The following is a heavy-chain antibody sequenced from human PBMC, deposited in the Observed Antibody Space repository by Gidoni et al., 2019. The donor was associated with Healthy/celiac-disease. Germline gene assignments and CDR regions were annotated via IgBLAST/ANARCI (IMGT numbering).Heavy chain of an antibody. CDR3: ARRRGGLWFGEFPLDY. Sequence: QLPLQESGPGLVKPSEPLSLTCTFSGGSISSSSYYWGWIRQPPGKGLEWIGSIYYSGSTYYNPSLKSRVTRSVDTSKNQFSLKLSAVTAADTAVYYCARRRGGLWFGEFPLDYWGQGTLVTVSS. J-gene: IGHJ4*02. D-gene: IGHD3-10*01. V-gene: IGHV4-39*01. CDR2: IYYSGST. CDR1: GGSISSSSYY.